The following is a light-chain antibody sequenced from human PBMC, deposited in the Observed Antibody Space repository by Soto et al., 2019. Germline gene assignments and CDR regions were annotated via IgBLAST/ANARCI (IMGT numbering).Light chain of an antibody. J-gene: IGLJ2*01. CDR3: QSYDSSLSGVV. V-gene: IGLV1-40*01. CDR1: SSNIGAGYD. CDR2: NNN. Sequence: QSVLTQPPSVSGAPGQRVTNSCTGSSSNIGAGYDVHWYQQLPGTAPKLLIYNNNNRPSGVPDRFSGSKSGTSASLAITGLQAEDEADYYCQSYDSSLSGVVFGGGTKVTVL.